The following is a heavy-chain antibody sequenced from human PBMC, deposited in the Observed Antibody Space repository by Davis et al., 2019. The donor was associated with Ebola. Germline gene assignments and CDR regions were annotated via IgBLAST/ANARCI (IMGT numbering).Heavy chain of an antibody. J-gene: IGHJ4*02. D-gene: IGHD1-26*01. CDR2: ISGSGGST. CDR3: AKGPKGGSLDY. V-gene: IGHV3-23*01. CDR1: AFTFSSYA. Sequence: GESLKISCAASAFTFSSYAMTWVRQAPGKGLEWVSSISGSGGSTYYADSVKGRFTISRDNSKNTLYLQMNSLRADDTAVYYCAKGPKGGSLDYWGQGTLVTVSS.